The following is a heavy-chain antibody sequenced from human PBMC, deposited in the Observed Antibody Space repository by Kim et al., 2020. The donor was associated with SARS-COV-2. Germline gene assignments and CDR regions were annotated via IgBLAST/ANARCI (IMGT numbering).Heavy chain of an antibody. J-gene: IGHJ6*02. Sequence: GGSLRLSCAASGFTFSDHYMDWVRQAPGKGLEWVGRTRNKADSYITEYAASVKGSFTISRDDSKNSLYLQMNSLKTEDTAVYYCARDRQRAYYGLDVWGQGTAVSLPS. CDR1: GFTFSDHY. CDR3: ARDRQRAYYGLDV. D-gene: IGHD6-6*01. CDR2: TRNKADSYIT. V-gene: IGHV3-72*01.